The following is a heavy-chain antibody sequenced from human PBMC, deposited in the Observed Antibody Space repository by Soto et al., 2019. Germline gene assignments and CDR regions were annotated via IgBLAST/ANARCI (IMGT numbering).Heavy chain of an antibody. CDR3: ARHLSYYDFWSGYYTDY. V-gene: IGHV4-39*01. D-gene: IGHD3-3*01. J-gene: IGHJ4*02. Sequence: QLQLQESGPGLVKPSETLSLTCTVSGGSISSSSYYWGWIRQPPGKGLEWIGSIYYSGSTYYNPSLQSRVTISVDTSKNQFSLKLSSVTAADTAVYYCARHLSYYDFWSGYYTDYWGQGTLVTVSS. CDR2: IYYSGST. CDR1: GGSISSSSYY.